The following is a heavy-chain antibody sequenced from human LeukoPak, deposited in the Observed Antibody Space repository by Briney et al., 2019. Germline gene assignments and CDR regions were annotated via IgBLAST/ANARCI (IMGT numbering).Heavy chain of an antibody. D-gene: IGHD6-13*01. CDR1: DA. CDR3: TRGFSSSDY. CDR2: IRSKIYGATT. J-gene: IGHJ4*02. V-gene: IGHV3-49*03. Sequence: GKSLRLSCTASDAMSWFRQAPGKGLEWVSFIRSKIYGATTEYAASVKGRFTISRDDSKSIAYLQMNSLKAEDTAVYYCTRGFSSSDYWGQGTLVTVSS.